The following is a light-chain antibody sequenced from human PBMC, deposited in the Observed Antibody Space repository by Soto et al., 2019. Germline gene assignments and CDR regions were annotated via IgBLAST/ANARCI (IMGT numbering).Light chain of an antibody. CDR2: GAS. CDR3: QQDNNWPPLT. J-gene: IGKJ1*01. Sequence: EIVMTQSPATLSVSPGERATLSCRASQSVSSNLAWYQQKPGQAPRLLIYGASTSATGIPARCSGSGSGTDFTLTISSLQSEDFAVYYCQQDNNWPPLTFGQGTKVEI. CDR1: QSVSSN. V-gene: IGKV3-15*01.